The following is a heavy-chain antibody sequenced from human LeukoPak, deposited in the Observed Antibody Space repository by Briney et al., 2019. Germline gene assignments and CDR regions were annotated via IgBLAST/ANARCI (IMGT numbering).Heavy chain of an antibody. V-gene: IGHV4-59*08. D-gene: IGHD3-10*01. CDR1: GGPINSYY. J-gene: IGHJ4*02. Sequence: PSETLSLTCTVSGGPINSYYWSWIRQPPGKGLEWIGYISYSGSTNSNPSLKSRVTISVDTSKNQFSLRLSSVTAADTAVYLCARYVVSGAGTYYFDYWGQGSLVTVSS. CDR3: ARYVVSGAGTYYFDY. CDR2: ISYSGST.